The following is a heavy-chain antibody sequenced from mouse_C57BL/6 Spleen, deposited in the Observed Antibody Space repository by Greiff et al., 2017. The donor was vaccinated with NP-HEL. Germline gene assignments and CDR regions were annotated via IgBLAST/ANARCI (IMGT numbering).Heavy chain of an antibody. V-gene: IGHV5-4*01. D-gene: IGHD1-1*01. CDR3: ARDRDGSRFAY. J-gene: IGHJ3*01. CDR1: GFTFSSYA. Sequence: DVQLVESGGGLVKPGGSLKLSCAASGFTFSSYAMSWVRQTPEKRLEWVATISDGGSYTYYPDNVKGRFTISRDNAKNNLYLQMSHLKSEDTAMYYCARDRDGSRFAYWGQGTLVTVSA. CDR2: ISDGGSYT.